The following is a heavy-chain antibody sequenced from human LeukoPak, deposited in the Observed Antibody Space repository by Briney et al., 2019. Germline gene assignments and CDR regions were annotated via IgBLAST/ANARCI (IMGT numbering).Heavy chain of an antibody. Sequence: PGGSLRLSCAASGFTFSRYGMHWVRQAPGMGLEWVVVISSDGHDKYYADSVKGRFTISRDNSENTLYLQMNSLRPEDTAVYYCTTEYNFNYYDSSGYYYWGQGTLVTVSS. J-gene: IGHJ4*02. D-gene: IGHD3-22*01. CDR1: GFTFSRYG. CDR2: ISSDGHDK. CDR3: TTEYNFNYYDSSGYYY. V-gene: IGHV3-30*03.